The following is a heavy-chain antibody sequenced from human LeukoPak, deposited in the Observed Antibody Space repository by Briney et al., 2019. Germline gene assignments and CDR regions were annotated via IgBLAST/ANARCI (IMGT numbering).Heavy chain of an antibody. CDR3: ADLAGVVAGLDP. V-gene: IGHV1-18*01. CDR2: ISADNGFT. Sequence: ASVKVSCKASGYTFTSYGINWVRQAPGQGLEWMGWISADNGFTASAQNLQGRVTMTTDTSTNTAYMELRSLRSDDTAVYYCADLAGVVAGLDPWGQGTLVTVSS. J-gene: IGHJ5*02. CDR1: GYTFTSYG. D-gene: IGHD6-19*01.